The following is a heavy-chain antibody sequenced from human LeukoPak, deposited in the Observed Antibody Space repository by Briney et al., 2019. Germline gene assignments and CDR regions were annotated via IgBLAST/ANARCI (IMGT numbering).Heavy chain of an antibody. Sequence: SETLSLTCTVSGGSISSYYWSWIRQPPGKGLEWIGYISYSGSTNYNPSLKSRVTISVDTSKNQFSLKLSSVTAADTAVYYCAKCSSGWYPYYFDYWGQGTLVTVSS. CDR3: AKCSSGWYPYYFDY. D-gene: IGHD6-19*01. CDR1: GGSISSYY. CDR2: ISYSGST. J-gene: IGHJ4*02. V-gene: IGHV4-59*08.